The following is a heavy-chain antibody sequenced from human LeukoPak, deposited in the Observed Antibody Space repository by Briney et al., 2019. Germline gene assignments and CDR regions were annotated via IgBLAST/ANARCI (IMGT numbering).Heavy chain of an antibody. J-gene: IGHJ4*02. CDR3: ASALTTVVGSWGY. D-gene: IGHD4-23*01. CDR2: ISSSGRTI. CDR1: GFTFSNYV. V-gene: IGHV3-48*02. Sequence: PGGSLRLSCAASGFTFSNYVMSWVRQAPGKGLEWVSYISSSGRTIYYADSVKGRFTISRDNAKNSLYLQMNSLRDEDTAVYYCASALTTVVGSWGYWGQGTLDTVSS.